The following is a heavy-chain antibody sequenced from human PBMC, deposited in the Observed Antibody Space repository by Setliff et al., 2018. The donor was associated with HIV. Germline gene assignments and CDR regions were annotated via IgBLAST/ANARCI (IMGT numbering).Heavy chain of an antibody. Sequence: PGGSLRLSCAASGFTFSTFWMGWVRQAPGKGREWVAHIKPDGSSKKYVDSVKGRFTISRDNAKNSLYLQMNSLRAEDTAVYYCAKNDILTGYYKGVDYWGQGTLVTVSS. CDR2: IKPDGSSK. D-gene: IGHD3-9*01. J-gene: IGHJ4*02. CDR1: GFTFSTFW. V-gene: IGHV3-7*01. CDR3: AKNDILTGYYKGVDY.